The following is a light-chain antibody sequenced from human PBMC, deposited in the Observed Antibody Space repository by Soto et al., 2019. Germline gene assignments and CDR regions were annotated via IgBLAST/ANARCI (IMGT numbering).Light chain of an antibody. J-gene: IGKJ1*01. CDR1: QNIDKW. V-gene: IGKV1-5*01. CDR3: QQDNTYQGT. Sequence: DSQMTQSPSTLSASAGDRVSITCRSRQNIDKWLAWYQQKPQKAPKLLIFDASTLESGVPSRFSGSGSGTEFTLTISSLQPDDFATYYCQQDNTYQGTFGPGTKVDIK. CDR2: DAS.